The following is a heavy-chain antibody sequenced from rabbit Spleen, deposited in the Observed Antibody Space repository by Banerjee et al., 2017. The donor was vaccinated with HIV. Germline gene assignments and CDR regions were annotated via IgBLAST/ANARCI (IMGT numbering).Heavy chain of an antibody. CDR2: IDPFFGTT. D-gene: IGHD8-1*01. Sequence: QEQLEESGGDLVKPGASLTLTCTVSGFSLSSAYDMCWVRQAPGKGLEWIGYIDPFFGTTYYASWVNGRFTISSHNAQNTLYLQLNSLTVADTATYFCARDGAGGSYFALWGQGTLVTVS. CDR3: ARDGAGGSYFAL. V-gene: IGHV1S43*01. J-gene: IGHJ3*01. CDR1: GFSLSSAYD.